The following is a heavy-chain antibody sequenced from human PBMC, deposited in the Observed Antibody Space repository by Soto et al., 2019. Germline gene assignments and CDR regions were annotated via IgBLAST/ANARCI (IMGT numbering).Heavy chain of an antibody. CDR2: IYSGGST. V-gene: IGHV3-66*04. CDR3: ARPRYCRGGSCYFDY. J-gene: IGHJ4*02. Sequence: PGGSLRLSCAASGFTVSSNYMSWVRQAPGKGLEWVSVIYSGGSTYYAGSVKGRFTISRDNSKNTLYLQMNSLRAEDTAVYYCARPRYCRGGSCYFDYSGQGTSVTVSS. CDR1: GFTVSSNY. D-gene: IGHD2-15*01.